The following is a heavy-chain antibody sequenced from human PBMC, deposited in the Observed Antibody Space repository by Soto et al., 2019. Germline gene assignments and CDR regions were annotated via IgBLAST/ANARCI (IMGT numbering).Heavy chain of an antibody. CDR3: ARDQLRYFDWLPGAFDI. D-gene: IGHD3-9*01. Sequence: SLRLSCAASGFTFSSYAMHWVRQAPGKGLEWVAVISYDGSNKYYADSVKGRFTISRDNSKNTLYLQMNSLRAEDTAVYYCARDQLRYFDWLPGAFDIWGQGTMVTVSS. V-gene: IGHV3-30-3*01. J-gene: IGHJ3*02. CDR1: GFTFSSYA. CDR2: ISYDGSNK.